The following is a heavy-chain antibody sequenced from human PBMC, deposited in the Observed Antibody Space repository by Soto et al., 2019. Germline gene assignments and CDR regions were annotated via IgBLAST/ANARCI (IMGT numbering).Heavy chain of an antibody. V-gene: IGHV1-18*01. D-gene: IGHD3-22*01. Sequence: GASVKVSCKASGYTFTSYGISWVRQAPGQGLEWMGWISAYNGNTNYVQKLQGRVTMTTDTSTSTAYMELRSLRSDDTAVYYCARAGYYYDSSGPGGGRPYYYYYGMDVWGQGTTVTVSS. CDR3: ARAGYYYDSSGPGGGRPYYYYYGMDV. CDR1: GYTFTSYG. J-gene: IGHJ6*02. CDR2: ISAYNGNT.